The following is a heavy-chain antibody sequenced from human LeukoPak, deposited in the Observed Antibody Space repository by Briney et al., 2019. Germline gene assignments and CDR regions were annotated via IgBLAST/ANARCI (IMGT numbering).Heavy chain of an antibody. V-gene: IGHV1-2*04. D-gene: IGHD3-10*01. J-gene: IGHJ3*02. CDR1: GYTFTGYY. Sequence: GASVKVSCKASGYTFTGYYMHWVRQAPGQGLEWMGWINPNSGGTNYAQKFQGWVTMTRDTSISTAYMELSRLRSDDTAVCYCARGRPIYYGSGSYYNRDAFDIWGQGTMVTVSS. CDR2: INPNSGGT. CDR3: ARGRPIYYGSGSYYNRDAFDI.